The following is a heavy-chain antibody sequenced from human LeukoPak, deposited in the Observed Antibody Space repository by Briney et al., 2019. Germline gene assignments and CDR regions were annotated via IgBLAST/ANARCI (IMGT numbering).Heavy chain of an antibody. V-gene: IGHV3-66*02. CDR1: GFTVSSNY. Sequence: GGSLRLSCAASGFTVSSNYMSWVRQAPGKGLEWVSVIYSGGSTYYADSVKGRFTISRDNSKNTLYLQMNSLRAEDTAVYYCARVMYYYDSSGYYYFDYWGQGTLVTVSS. J-gene: IGHJ4*02. CDR3: ARVMYYYDSSGYYYFDY. CDR2: IYSGGST. D-gene: IGHD3-22*01.